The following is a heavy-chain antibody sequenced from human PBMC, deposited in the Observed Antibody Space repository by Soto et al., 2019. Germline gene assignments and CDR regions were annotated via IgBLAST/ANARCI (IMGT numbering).Heavy chain of an antibody. CDR2: TYYRSRFFS. Sequence: SQTLSLTCAISGDSVSSYSAAWNWIRQSPSGGLEWLGRTYYRSRFFSDYAESVKSRIIINPDTSKDQFSLQLKSVTPEDTAVYYCVRDRYSSSGWFDPWGQGTPVTVSS. J-gene: IGHJ5*02. D-gene: IGHD3-10*01. V-gene: IGHV6-1*01. CDR1: GDSVSSYSAA. CDR3: VRDRYSSSGWFDP.